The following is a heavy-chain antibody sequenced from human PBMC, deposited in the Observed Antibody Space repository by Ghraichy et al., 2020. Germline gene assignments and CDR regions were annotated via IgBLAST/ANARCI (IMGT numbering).Heavy chain of an antibody. Sequence: GGSLRLSCAASGFTFSAYWMGWVRQAPGRGLEWVAIINQDGSSKYFVDSVKGRFTISRDNTKNSLYLQMNSLIAEDTALYYCAIATRSVSPTCYWGQGTLVTVSS. CDR3: AIATRSVSPTCY. CDR2: INQDGSSK. J-gene: IGHJ4*02. V-gene: IGHV3-7*01. CDR1: GFTFSAYW. D-gene: IGHD1-14*01.